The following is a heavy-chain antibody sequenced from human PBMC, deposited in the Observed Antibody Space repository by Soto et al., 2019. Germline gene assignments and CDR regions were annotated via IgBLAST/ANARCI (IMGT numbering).Heavy chain of an antibody. CDR2: INPTSGGT. Sequence: AAVKVSCKASGYTFTGYYMNWVRQAPGHALEWMGWINPTSGGTNYAQKSQGRVTMTRDTSISTAYMELSRLRSDDTAVYYCARAGYCSGGSCYAHWFDPWGQGTLVTVSS. J-gene: IGHJ5*02. CDR3: ARAGYCSGGSCYAHWFDP. D-gene: IGHD2-15*01. V-gene: IGHV1-2*02. CDR1: GYTFTGYY.